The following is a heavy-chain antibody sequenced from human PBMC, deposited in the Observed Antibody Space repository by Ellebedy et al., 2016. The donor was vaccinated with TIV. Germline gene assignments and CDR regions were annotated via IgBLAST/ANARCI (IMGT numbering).Heavy chain of an antibody. Sequence: PGGSLRLSCAASGFNFRTYWMNWVRLAPGKGLEWVANIKQDGSETRYVDSVRGRFTISRDKSNNALFLQMNNLRAEDTAMYFCARFSHDFWSGYYFDNWGHGTLVTVSS. D-gene: IGHD3-3*01. CDR3: ARFSHDFWSGYYFDN. CDR1: GFNFRTYW. CDR2: IKQDGSET. J-gene: IGHJ4*01. V-gene: IGHV3-7*01.